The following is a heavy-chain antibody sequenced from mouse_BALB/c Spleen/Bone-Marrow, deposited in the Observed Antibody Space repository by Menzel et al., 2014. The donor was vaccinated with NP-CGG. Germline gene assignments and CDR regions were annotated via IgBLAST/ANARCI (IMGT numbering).Heavy chain of an antibody. V-gene: IGHV1-15*01. Sequence: QVQLQQSGADLVRPGASVKLSCKAFGYTFTDYEMHWVKQTPEHGLEWIGAIHPGSGGTAYNQKFKGKATLTADKYSSTAYMYLSSLTCEDSAVYYCTRGVLRHYANDYGGQGTSVTVSS. CDR2: IHPGSGGT. D-gene: IGHD2-4*01. CDR1: GYTFTDYE. J-gene: IGHJ4*01. CDR3: TRGVLRHYANDY.